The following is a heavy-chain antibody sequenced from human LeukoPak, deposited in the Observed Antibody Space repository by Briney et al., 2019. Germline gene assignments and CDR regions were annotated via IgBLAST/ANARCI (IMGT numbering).Heavy chain of an antibody. V-gene: IGHV1-69*05. CDR3: ATLVGESSSGWPRLDY. J-gene: IGHJ4*02. D-gene: IGHD6-19*01. Sequence: SVKVSCKASGGTFSSYAISWVRQAPGQGLEWRGGIIPIFGTANDAQKFQGRVTITTDESTSTAYMELSSLRSEDTAVYYCATLVGESSSGWPRLDYWGQGTLVTVSS. CDR2: IIPIFGTA. CDR1: GGTFSSYA.